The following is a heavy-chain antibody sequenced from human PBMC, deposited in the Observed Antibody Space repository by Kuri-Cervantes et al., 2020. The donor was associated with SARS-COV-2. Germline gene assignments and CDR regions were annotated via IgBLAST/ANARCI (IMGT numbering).Heavy chain of an antibody. CDR3: ARSPWYCISTSCYTPNWFDP. CDR2: INHSGST. D-gene: IGHD2-2*02. CDR1: GGSFSGYY. J-gene: IGHJ5*02. Sequence: SQTLSLPCAVYGGSFSGYYWSWIRQPPGKGLDWNGEINHSGSTNYNPSLKSRVTISVDTSKNQYSLKLSSVTAADTTVYYCARSPWYCISTSCYTPNWFDPWGQGTLVTVSS. V-gene: IGHV4-34*01.